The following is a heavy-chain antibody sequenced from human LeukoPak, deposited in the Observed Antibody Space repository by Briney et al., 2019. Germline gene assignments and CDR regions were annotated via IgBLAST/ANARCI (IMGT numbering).Heavy chain of an antibody. V-gene: IGHV4-34*01. CDR3: ARVPTTVVVDAFDI. Sequence: SETLSLTCAVYGGSFSGYYWSWIRQPPGKGLEGMGEINHSGSTNYNPSLKSRVTISVDTSKNQFSLKLSSVTAADTAVYYCARVPTTVVVDAFDIWGQGTMVTVSS. D-gene: IGHD4-23*01. J-gene: IGHJ3*02. CDR1: GGSFSGYY. CDR2: INHSGST.